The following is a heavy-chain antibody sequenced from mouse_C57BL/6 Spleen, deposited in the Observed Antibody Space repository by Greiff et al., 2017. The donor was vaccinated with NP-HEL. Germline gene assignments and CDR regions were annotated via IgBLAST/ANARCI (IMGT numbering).Heavy chain of an antibody. V-gene: IGHV1-76*01. CDR1: GYTFTDYY. J-gene: IGHJ4*01. D-gene: IGHD1-1*01. CDR3: ARSFITAPMDY. CDR2: IYPGSGNT. Sequence: VQRVESGAELVRPGASVKLSCKASGYTFTDYYINWVKQRPGQGLEWIARIYPGSGNTYYNEKFKGKATLTAEKSSSTAYMQLSSLTSEDSAVYFCARSFITAPMDYWGQGTSVTVSS.